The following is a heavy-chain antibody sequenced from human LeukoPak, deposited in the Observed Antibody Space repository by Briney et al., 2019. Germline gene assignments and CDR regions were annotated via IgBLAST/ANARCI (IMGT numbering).Heavy chain of an antibody. CDR2: IYYSGST. CDR1: GGSISSSSYY. V-gene: IGHV4-39*01. J-gene: IGHJ4*02. D-gene: IGHD3-9*01. CDR3: ARRPLRYFDWLSSFRATNYFDY. Sequence: SETLSLTCTVSGGSISSSSYYWGWIRQPPGKGLEWIGSIYYSGSTHYNPSLKSRVTISVDTSKNQFSLKLSSVTAADTAVYYCARRPLRYFDWLSSFRATNYFDYWGQGTLVTVSS.